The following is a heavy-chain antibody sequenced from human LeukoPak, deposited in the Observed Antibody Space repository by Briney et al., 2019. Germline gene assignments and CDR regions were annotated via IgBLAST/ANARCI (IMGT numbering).Heavy chain of an antibody. CDR2: ISAYNGNT. V-gene: IGHV1-18*01. Sequence: ASVKVSCKASGYTFTSYGISWVRQAPGQGLEWMGWISAYNGNTDYAQKFQGRVTITADESTSTAYMELSSLRSEDTAVYYCARCPDYGSGSYYPFDPWGQGTLVTVSS. D-gene: IGHD3-10*01. J-gene: IGHJ5*02. CDR1: GYTFTSYG. CDR3: ARCPDYGSGSYYPFDP.